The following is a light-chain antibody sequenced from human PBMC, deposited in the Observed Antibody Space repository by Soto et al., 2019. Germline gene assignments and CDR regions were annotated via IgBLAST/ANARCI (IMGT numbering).Light chain of an antibody. CDR2: AAS. CDR3: QQSYSIPWT. V-gene: IGKV1-39*01. J-gene: IGKJ1*01. Sequence: DIQMTQSPSPLSASVGDRVTMTCRSSQSISSYLNWYQQKPGKAPKVLIYAASSLQSGVPSRFSGSGSGTDFTLTISSLQPEDFATYYCQQSYSIPWTFGQGTKVDIK. CDR1: QSISSY.